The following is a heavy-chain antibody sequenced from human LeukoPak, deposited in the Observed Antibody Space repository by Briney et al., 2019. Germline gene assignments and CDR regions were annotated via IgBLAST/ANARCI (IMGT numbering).Heavy chain of an antibody. J-gene: IGHJ4*02. Sequence: RPGGSLRLSCVASGFTFDDYGMSWVRHAPGKGLEWVSGINWNGGSTVYADSVKGRLTISRDNAKNSLYLQMNSLRPEDTALYYCARGPMYYYDSSGYYGTDYFDYWGQGTLVTVSS. V-gene: IGHV3-20*04. CDR1: GFTFDDYG. D-gene: IGHD3-22*01. CDR3: ARGPMYYYDSSGYYGTDYFDY. CDR2: INWNGGST.